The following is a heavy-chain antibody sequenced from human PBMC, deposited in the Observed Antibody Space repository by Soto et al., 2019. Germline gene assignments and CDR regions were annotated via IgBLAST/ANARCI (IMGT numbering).Heavy chain of an antibody. J-gene: IGHJ6*02. CDR3: VRESGGGGYCSGGSCYGMDV. Sequence: QVQLQESGPGLVKPSETLSLTCIVSGGSISSFHWSWIRQPAGKGLEWIGRIYASGSSNSNYNPSLKSRVTMSVDPSKNQFSLTMTSVTAADTAVYYCVRESGGGGYCSGGSCYGMDVWGQGTTVTVSS. CDR2: IYASGSSNS. D-gene: IGHD2-15*01. V-gene: IGHV4-4*07. CDR1: GGSISSFH.